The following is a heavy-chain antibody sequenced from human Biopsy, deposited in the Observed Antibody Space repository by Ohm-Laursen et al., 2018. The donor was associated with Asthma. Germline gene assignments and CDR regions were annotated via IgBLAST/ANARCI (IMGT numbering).Heavy chain of an antibody. V-gene: IGHV1-18*01. D-gene: IGHD3-10*01. J-gene: IGHJ6*02. CDR3: ARAVDYSHYYGIDV. Sequence: ASVKVSCKTSGYTFNRAGITWVRQAPGQGLKWMGWISVYNGNTKVAQKLQDRVTMITDTSTSTAYMELRSLRSDDTAVYFCARAVDYSHYYGIDVWGQGTTVTVS. CDR2: ISVYNGNT. CDR1: GYTFNRAG.